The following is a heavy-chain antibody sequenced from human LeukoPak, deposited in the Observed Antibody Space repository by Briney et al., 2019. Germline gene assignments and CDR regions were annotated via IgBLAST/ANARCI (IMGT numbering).Heavy chain of an antibody. Sequence: SGGSLRLSCAASGFTFSSCAMSWVRQAPGKGLEWVSAISGSGGSTYYADSVRGRFTISRDNSKNTLYPQMSSLRADDTAVYYCAKDRCLTTTCYVDYWGQGTLVTVSS. CDR3: AKDRCLTTTCYVDY. CDR1: GFTFSSCA. V-gene: IGHV3-23*01. J-gene: IGHJ4*02. D-gene: IGHD2-2*01. CDR2: ISGSGGST.